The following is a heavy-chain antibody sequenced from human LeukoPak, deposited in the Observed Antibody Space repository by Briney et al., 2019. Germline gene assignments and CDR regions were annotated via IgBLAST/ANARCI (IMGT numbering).Heavy chain of an antibody. CDR2: ISSSDSTI. D-gene: IGHD3-22*01. J-gene: IGHJ3*02. V-gene: IGHV3-48*03. Sequence: GGSLRLSCAASGFTLSSYEMNWVRQAPGKGLEWVSYISSSDSTICYADSVKGRFTISRDNAKNSLYLQMNSLRAEDTAVYYCARVDYDSSGYFDIWGQGTMVTVSS. CDR1: GFTLSSYE. CDR3: ARVDYDSSGYFDI.